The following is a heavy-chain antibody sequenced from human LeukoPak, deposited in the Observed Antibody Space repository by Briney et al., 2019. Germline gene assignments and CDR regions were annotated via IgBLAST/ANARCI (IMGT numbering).Heavy chain of an antibody. CDR2: IYYSGST. CDR1: GGSISSYY. CDR3: ARGMVIIDY. Sequence: PSETLSLTCTVSGGSISSYYWSWIRQPPGKGLEWIGYIYYSGSTNYNPSLKSRVTISVDTSKNQFSLKLSSVTAADTVVYYCARGMVIIDYWGQGTLVTVSS. V-gene: IGHV4-59*01. D-gene: IGHD3-3*01. J-gene: IGHJ4*02.